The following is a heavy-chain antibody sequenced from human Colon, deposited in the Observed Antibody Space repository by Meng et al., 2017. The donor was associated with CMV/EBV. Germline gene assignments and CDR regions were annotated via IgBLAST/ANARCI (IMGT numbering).Heavy chain of an antibody. V-gene: IGHV3-13*01. CDR1: GFTFSTYD. CDR2: IGTVGDT. Sequence: GGSLRLSCTASGFTFSTYDFHWVRQPTGKGLEWVSSIGTVGDTYSIGSVKGQFTISRDNAKKSLYLQMNSLRVEDTALYYCVKDSSNWGNHFDHWGQGTQVTVSS. CDR3: VKDSSNWGNHFDH. J-gene: IGHJ4*02. D-gene: IGHD7-27*01.